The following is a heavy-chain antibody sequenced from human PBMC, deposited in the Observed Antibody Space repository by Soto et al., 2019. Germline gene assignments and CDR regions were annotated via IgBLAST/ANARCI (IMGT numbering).Heavy chain of an antibody. CDR3: AKSAMVRGPPVWYFDY. CDR1: RWTFSSYA. V-gene: IGHV3-23*01. CDR2: ISGSGGST. Sequence: PVGSRRLSCAASRWTFSSYAMRWVRPTPGQGLEWVSAISGSGGSTYYADSVKGRFTISRDNSKNTLYLQMNSLRAEDTAVYYCAKSAMVRGPPVWYFDYWGQGNLVTCSS. D-gene: IGHD3-10*01. J-gene: IGHJ4*02.